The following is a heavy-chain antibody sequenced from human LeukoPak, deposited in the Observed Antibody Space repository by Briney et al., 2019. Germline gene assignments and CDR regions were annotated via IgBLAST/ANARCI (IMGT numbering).Heavy chain of an antibody. D-gene: IGHD1-26*01. CDR1: GGTFSSYA. V-gene: IGHV1-69*01. J-gene: IGHJ4*02. CDR2: IIPIFGTA. Sequence: GASVKVSCKASGGTFSSYAISWVRQAPGQGLEWMGGIIPIFGTANYAQKFQGRVTITADESTSTAYMELSSLRSEDTAVYYCASSWWELKRERVFDYWGQGTLVTVSS. CDR3: ASSWWELKRERVFDY.